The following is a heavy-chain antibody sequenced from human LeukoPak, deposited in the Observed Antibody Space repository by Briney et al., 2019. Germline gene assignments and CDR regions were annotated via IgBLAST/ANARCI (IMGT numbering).Heavy chain of an antibody. Sequence: SETLSLTCTVSGGSISSYYWSWIRQPPGKGLEWIGYIYYSGSTNYNPSLKSRVTISVDTSKNQFSLKLSSVTAADTAVYYCAKDGAQFAADYYYYMDVWGKGTTVTVSS. CDR2: IYYSGST. J-gene: IGHJ6*03. V-gene: IGHV4-59*01. CDR1: GGSISSYY. D-gene: IGHD3-16*01. CDR3: AKDGAQFAADYYYYMDV.